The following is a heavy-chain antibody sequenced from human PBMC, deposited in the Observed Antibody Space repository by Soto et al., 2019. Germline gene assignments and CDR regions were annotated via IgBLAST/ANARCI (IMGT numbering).Heavy chain of an antibody. CDR2: IWYDGSNK. CDR1: GFTFSSYG. J-gene: IGHJ6*02. D-gene: IGHD1-7*01. V-gene: IGHV3-33*01. Sequence: PGGSLRLSCAASGFTFSSYGMHWVRQAPGKGLEWVAVIWYDGSNKYYADSVKGRFTISRDNSKNTLYLQMNSLRAEDTAVYYCARVLEVRPKTSVTRYYYYGMDVWGQGTTVTLCS. CDR3: ARVLEVRPKTSVTRYYYYGMDV.